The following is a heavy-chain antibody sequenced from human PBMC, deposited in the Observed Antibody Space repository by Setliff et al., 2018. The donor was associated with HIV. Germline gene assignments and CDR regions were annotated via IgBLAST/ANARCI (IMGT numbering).Heavy chain of an antibody. D-gene: IGHD1-26*01. Sequence: GSLRLSCVVSGFNFNNAWMSWVRQAPGKGLEWVGHIKSKTDGGTTDYAAPVKGRFTISRDDSKNTLYLQMNSLKTEDTAVYYCTTDLGGSYHGWNYWGQGTLVTVSS. V-gene: IGHV3-15*01. J-gene: IGHJ4*02. CDR3: TTDLGGSYHGWNY. CDR1: GFNFNNAW. CDR2: IKSKTDGGTT.